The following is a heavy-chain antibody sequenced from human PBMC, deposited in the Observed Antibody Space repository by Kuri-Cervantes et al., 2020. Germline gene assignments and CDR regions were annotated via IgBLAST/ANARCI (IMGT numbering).Heavy chain of an antibody. CDR1: GYSFTSYG. J-gene: IGHJ4*02. CDR3: AIATTYRLVVPAAIRGRYYFDY. Sequence: ASVKVSCKASGYSFTSYGISWVRQAPGQGLEWMGIINPCGGSTRYAQKFQGRVTMTRDTATSTVSMELSSPRSADTAVYYCAIATTYRLVVPAAIRGRYYFDYWGQGTLVTVSS. V-gene: IGHV1-46*01. CDR2: INPCGGST. D-gene: IGHD2-2*02.